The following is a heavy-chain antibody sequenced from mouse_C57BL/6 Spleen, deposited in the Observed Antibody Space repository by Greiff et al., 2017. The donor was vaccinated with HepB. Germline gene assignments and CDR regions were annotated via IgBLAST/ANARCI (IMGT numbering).Heavy chain of an antibody. CDR2: INPNNGGT. D-gene: IGHD1-1*01. V-gene: IGHV1-18*01. J-gene: IGHJ4*01. Sequence: SGPELVKPGASVKIPCKASGYTFTDYNMDWVKQSHGKSLEWIGDINPNNGGTIYNQKFKGKATLTVDKSSSTAYMELRSLTSEDTAVYYCARSLYGSSYYYAMDYWGQGTSVTVSS. CDR3: ARSLYGSSYYYAMDY. CDR1: GYTFTDYN.